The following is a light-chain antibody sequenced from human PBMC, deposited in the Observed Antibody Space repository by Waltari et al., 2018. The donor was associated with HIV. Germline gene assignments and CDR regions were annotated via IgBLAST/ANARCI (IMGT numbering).Light chain of an antibody. Sequence: DIQMTQSPSTLSSSVGDRVSITCRASQNISTWLAWYQQKPGKAPKLLIYKASTLESEVPSRFSGSGSGTEFTLTINSLQPDDFATYYCQEYKTYSLYSFGQGTKLEIK. CDR1: QNISTW. CDR2: KAS. V-gene: IGKV1-5*03. CDR3: QEYKTYSLYS. J-gene: IGKJ2*03.